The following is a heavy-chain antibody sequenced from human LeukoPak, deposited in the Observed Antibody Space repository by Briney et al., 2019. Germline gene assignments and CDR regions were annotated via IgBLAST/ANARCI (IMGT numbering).Heavy chain of an antibody. J-gene: IGHJ4*02. D-gene: IGHD6-19*01. CDR2: MNPNSGNT. CDR3: AKVSGSGWYLDY. V-gene: IGHV1-8*01. CDR1: GYTFTSYD. Sequence: ASVKVSCKASGYTFTSYDINWVRQATGQGLEWMGWMNPNSGNTGYAQKFQGRVTMTRNTSISTAYMELSSLRAEDTAVYYCAKVSGSGWYLDYWGQGTLVTVSS.